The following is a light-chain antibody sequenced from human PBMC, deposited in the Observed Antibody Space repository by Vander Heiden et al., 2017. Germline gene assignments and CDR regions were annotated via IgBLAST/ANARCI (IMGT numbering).Light chain of an antibody. CDR2: DAS. CDR3: QQCYTVPGLT. CDR1: QDISNY. Sequence: DIQMTQSPSSLSASVGDRVTITCQASQDISNYLNWYQQKPGKAPKLLIYDASNLETGVPSRFSGRGSGTDFTFTISSLQPEDIATYYCQQCYTVPGLTFAGG. V-gene: IGKV1-33*01. J-gene: IGKJ4*01.